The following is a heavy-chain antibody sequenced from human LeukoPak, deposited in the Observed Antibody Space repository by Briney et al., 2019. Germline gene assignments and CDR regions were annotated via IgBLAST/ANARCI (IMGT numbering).Heavy chain of an antibody. CDR2: ISGSGGST. CDR3: AKDLVAAIDY. D-gene: IGHD2-15*01. V-gene: IGHV3-23*01. Sequence: GGSLRLSCAASGFTFSSYAMSWIRQAPGKGLEWVSAISGSGGSTYYADSVEGRFTISRDNSKNTLYLQMNSLRAEDTAVYYCAKDLVAAIDYWGQGTLVTVSS. J-gene: IGHJ4*02. CDR1: GFTFSSYA.